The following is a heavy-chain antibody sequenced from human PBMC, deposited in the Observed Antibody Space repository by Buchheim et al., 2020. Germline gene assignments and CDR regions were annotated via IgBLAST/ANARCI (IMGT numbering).Heavy chain of an antibody. V-gene: IGHV3-23*01. J-gene: IGHJ4*02. CDR1: GFTFSNYA. CDR3: AKGGGSGYDWGDY. D-gene: IGHD3-3*01. Sequence: EVQLLESGGGLVQPGGSLRLSCAASGFTFSNYAMSWVRQAPGKGLEWVSGISGSGGSTHYADSVKGRFTISSDNSKNMLYLQMNSLRAEDTAVYYCAKGGGSGYDWGDYWGQGTL. CDR2: ISGSGGST.